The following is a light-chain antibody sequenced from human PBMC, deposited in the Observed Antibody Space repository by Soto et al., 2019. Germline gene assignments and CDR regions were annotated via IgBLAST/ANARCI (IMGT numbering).Light chain of an antibody. Sequence: QSVLTQPPSASGTPGQRVTISCSGGNSNIGRNPVNWYQKFPGTAPKLLISTNSQRPSWVPDRFSGSKSGTSASLAISGLRSEDEAYYYCAAWDDNVYVFGTGTKVTVL. CDR1: NSNIGRNP. CDR3: AAWDDNVYV. CDR2: TNS. V-gene: IGLV1-44*01. J-gene: IGLJ1*01.